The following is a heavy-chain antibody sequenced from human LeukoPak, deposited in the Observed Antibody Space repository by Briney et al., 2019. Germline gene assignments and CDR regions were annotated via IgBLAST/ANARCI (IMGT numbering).Heavy chain of an antibody. D-gene: IGHD1-26*01. CDR2: IYYSGST. V-gene: IGHV4-59*12. J-gene: IGHJ4*02. CDR3: ARGDRWEAYYFDY. Sequence: SETLSLTCTVSGGSISSYYWSWVRQPPGKGLEWIGYIYYSGSTNYNPSLKSRVTMSVDASKNQFSLKLSSVTAADTAVYYCARGDRWEAYYFDYWGQGTLVTVSS. CDR1: GGSISSYY.